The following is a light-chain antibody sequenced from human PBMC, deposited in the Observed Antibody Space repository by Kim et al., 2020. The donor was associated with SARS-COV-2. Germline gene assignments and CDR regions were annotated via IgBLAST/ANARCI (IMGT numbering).Light chain of an antibody. Sequence: SYELTQPSSVSVSPGQTARITCSGDVLAKKYARWFQQKPGQAPVLVIYKDSERPSGIPERFSGSSSGTTVTLTISGAQVEDEADYYCYSAADNNLVFGRGTKLTVL. V-gene: IGLV3-27*01. J-gene: IGLJ3*02. CDR1: VLAKKY. CDR2: KDS. CDR3: YSAADNNLV.